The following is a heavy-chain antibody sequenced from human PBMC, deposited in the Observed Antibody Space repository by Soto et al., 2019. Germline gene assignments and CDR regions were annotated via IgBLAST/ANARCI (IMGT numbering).Heavy chain of an antibody. CDR1: GYTFTTYD. CDR2: MNPNSGNT. Sequence: ASVKVSCKASGYTFTTYDINWVRQATGQGLEWMGWMNPNSGNTGYAQKFQGRVAMTRDTSISTAYMELSSLTSEDTALYYCARTTPXTGWFDPWGQGTLVTVSS. CDR3: ARTTPXTGWFDP. J-gene: IGHJ5*02. V-gene: IGHV1-8*01. D-gene: IGHD1-1*01.